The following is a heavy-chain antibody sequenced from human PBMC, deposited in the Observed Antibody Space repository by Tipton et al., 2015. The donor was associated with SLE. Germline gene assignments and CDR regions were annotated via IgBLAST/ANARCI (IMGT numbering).Heavy chain of an antibody. CDR2: ISYDGSNK. J-gene: IGHJ4*02. CDR3: AKDGDYGDYESVFDY. CDR1: GFTFSSYA. V-gene: IGHV3-30*04. D-gene: IGHD4-17*01. Sequence: SLRLSCAASGFTFSSYAMHWVRQAPGKGLEWVAVISYDGSNKYYADSVKGRFTISRDNSKNTLYLQMNSLRAEDTAVYYCAKDGDYGDYESVFDYWGQGTLVTVSS.